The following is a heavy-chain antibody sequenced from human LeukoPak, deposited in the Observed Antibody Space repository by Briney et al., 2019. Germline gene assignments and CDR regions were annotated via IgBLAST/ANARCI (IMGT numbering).Heavy chain of an antibody. V-gene: IGHV3-7*01. Sequence: GGSLRLSCAASGFTFSSYWMSWVRQAPGKGLEWVANIKQDGSGKYYVDSVKGRFTISRDNAKNSLYLQMNSLRAEDTAVYYCARDIVDVWFGGSGGYWGQGTLVTVSS. D-gene: IGHD3-10*01. CDR1: GFTFSSYW. J-gene: IGHJ4*02. CDR2: IKQDGSGK. CDR3: ARDIVDVWFGGSGGY.